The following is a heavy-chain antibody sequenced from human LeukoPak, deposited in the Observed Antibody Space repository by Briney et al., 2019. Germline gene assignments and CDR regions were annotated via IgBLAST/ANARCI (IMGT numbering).Heavy chain of an antibody. CDR1: GYTFTSYY. D-gene: IGHD1-7*01. V-gene: IGHV1-46*01. J-gene: IGHJ4*02. Sequence: ASVKVSCKASGYTFTSYYMHWVRQAPGQGLEWMGIINPSGGSTSYAQKFQGRVTMARDTSTSTVYMELSSLRSEDTAVYYCASTGTTRANFDYWGQGTLVTVSS. CDR2: INPSGGST. CDR3: ASTGTTRANFDY.